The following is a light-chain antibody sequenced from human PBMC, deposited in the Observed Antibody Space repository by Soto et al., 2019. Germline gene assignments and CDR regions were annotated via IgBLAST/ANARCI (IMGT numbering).Light chain of an antibody. V-gene: IGKV1-39*01. Sequence: DLQMTQSPSSLSASVGDRVTITCRSSQSISTFLGWYQQKPGKAPKLLVYAASSLQSGVPSRFSGSGSGTDFTLTISSLQPEDFATYYCQQAYSFPLTFGQGTRVDIK. J-gene: IGKJ1*01. CDR3: QQAYSFPLT. CDR1: QSISTF. CDR2: AAS.